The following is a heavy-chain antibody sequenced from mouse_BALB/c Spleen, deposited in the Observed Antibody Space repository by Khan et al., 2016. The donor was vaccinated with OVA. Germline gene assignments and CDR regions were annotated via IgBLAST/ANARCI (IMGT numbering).Heavy chain of an antibody. Sequence: DVKLQESGPGLVKPSQSLSLTCTVTGYSIISGYGWNWIRQFPGNKLEWMGYISYSGSTNYNPSLKSRISITRDTSKNQFFLQLNSVTTEDTATYYCARTARIKYWGQGTTLTVSS. D-gene: IGHD1-2*01. J-gene: IGHJ2*01. V-gene: IGHV3-2*02. CDR2: ISYSGST. CDR1: GYSIISGYG. CDR3: ARTARIKY.